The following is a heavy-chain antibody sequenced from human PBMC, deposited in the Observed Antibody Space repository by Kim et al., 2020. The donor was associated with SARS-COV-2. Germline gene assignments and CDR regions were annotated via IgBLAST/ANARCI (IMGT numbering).Heavy chain of an antibody. Sequence: GESLKISCKGSRDTFISYYIAWVRQMPGKGLEWMGIIYPDDSATTYNPSFQGLVTISADQSISTAYLQLTSPKASDSAIYYCARPTSPYNFYGMDVWGQGTTVTVSS. J-gene: IGHJ6*02. D-gene: IGHD1-1*01. CDR1: RDTFISYY. CDR3: ARPTSPYNFYGMDV. V-gene: IGHV5-51*01. CDR2: IYPDDSAT.